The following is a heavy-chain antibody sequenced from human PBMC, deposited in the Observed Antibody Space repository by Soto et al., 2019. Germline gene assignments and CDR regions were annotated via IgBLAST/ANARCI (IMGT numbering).Heavy chain of an antibody. D-gene: IGHD3-10*01. CDR2: IKQDGSGK. J-gene: IGHJ6*02. CDR1: GFTFSSYW. V-gene: IGHV3-7*04. CDR3: EREVLRGVMSYYGMDV. Sequence: GGSLRLSCAASGFTFSSYWMSWVRQAPGKGLEWVANIKQDGSGKYYVDSVKGRFTISRDNAKNSLYLQMNSLRAEDTAVYYCEREVLRGVMSYYGMDVCGQGSTVTVS.